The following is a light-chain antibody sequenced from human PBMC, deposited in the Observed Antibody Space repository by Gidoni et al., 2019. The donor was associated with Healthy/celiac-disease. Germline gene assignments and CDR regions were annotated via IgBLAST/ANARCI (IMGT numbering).Light chain of an antibody. Sequence: IVLTQSPATLALSPGGRATLSCRASQSVSSYLAWYQQKPGQAPRLLIYDASNRATGIPARFSGSGSGTDFTLTISILEPEDFAVYYCQQRSNLITFGQGTRLEIK. J-gene: IGKJ5*01. CDR2: DAS. CDR3: QQRSNLIT. CDR1: QSVSSY. V-gene: IGKV3-11*01.